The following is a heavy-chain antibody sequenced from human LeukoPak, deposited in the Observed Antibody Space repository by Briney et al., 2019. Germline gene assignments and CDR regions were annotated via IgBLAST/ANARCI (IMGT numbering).Heavy chain of an antibody. D-gene: IGHD6-13*01. CDR3: ARVSDSSSWYWPVDV. Sequence: ASVKVSCKASGYTFTGYYMHWVRQAPGQGLEWMGWINANSGGTNYAQKFQGRVTMTRDTSISTAYMELSRLRSDDTAVYYCARVSDSSSWYWPVDVWGQGTTVTVSS. V-gene: IGHV1-2*02. CDR2: INANSGGT. J-gene: IGHJ6*02. CDR1: GYTFTGYY.